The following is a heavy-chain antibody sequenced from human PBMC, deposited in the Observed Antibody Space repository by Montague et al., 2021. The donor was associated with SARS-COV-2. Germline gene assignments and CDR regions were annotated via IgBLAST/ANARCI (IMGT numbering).Heavy chain of an antibody. Sequence: SETLSLTCAVYGGSLSGYYWNWIRQHPGKGLEWIGEISHSGSTNYNPSLKSRVTISVDTSKNQFSLKLSSVAAADTAVYYCVVVPLGPRGRGFDYWGQGTLVTVSS. V-gene: IGHV4-34*01. J-gene: IGHJ4*02. CDR1: GGSLSGYY. CDR2: ISHSGST. D-gene: IGHD2-15*01. CDR3: VVVPLGPRGRGFDY.